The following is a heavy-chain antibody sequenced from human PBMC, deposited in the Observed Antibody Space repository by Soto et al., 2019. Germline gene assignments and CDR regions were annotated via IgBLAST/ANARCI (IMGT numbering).Heavy chain of an antibody. V-gene: IGHV1-8*01. CDR2: MNPNSGNT. J-gene: IGHJ6*03. CDR1: GYTFTSYD. CDR3: ARGFRSDFWSGYYSAYYYYMDV. D-gene: IGHD3-3*01. Sequence: PGASVKVSCKASGYTFTSYDINWVRQATGQGLEWMGWMNPNSGNTGYAQKFQGRVTMTRNTSISTAYMELSSLRSEDTAVYYCARGFRSDFWSGYYSAYYYYMDVWGKGTTVTVSS.